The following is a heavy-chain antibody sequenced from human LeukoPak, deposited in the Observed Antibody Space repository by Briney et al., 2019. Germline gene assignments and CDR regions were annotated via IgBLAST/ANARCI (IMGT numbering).Heavy chain of an antibody. D-gene: IGHD1-26*01. J-gene: IGHJ4*02. Sequence: GALRLSCAVSGLTISSSWMHWVRQGPGTGLEWVAFISHEGSEKYFADSVKGRFTISRDNSKNTLYLQMNSLRDEDTAVFYCATDRGWYFDNWGQGTLVTVAS. CDR3: ATDRGWYFDN. CDR1: GLTISSSW. CDR2: ISHEGSEK. V-gene: IGHV3-30*03.